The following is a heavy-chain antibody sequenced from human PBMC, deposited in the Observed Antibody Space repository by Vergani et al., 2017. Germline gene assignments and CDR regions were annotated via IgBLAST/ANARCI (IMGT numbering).Heavy chain of an antibody. D-gene: IGHD2-2*01. CDR2: IIHIFGTA. V-gene: IGHV1-69*18. J-gene: IGHJ3*02. CDR3: ARGGRISCSTALGDAVDI. CDR1: GGTFSSYA. Sequence: QVQLVQSGAEVKKPGSSVKVSCKASGGTFSSYAISWVRQAPGQGLEWMGRIIHIFGTANYAQKFQGSVTITADESTSTAYMELSSLRSEATAVYYCARGGRISCSTALGDAVDIWGQGTMVTVSS.